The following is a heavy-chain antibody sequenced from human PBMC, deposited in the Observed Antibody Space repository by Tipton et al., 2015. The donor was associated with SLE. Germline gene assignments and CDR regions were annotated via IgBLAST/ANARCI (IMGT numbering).Heavy chain of an antibody. Sequence: TLSLTCAVYGGSFSGYYWSWIRQAPGKGLEWIGEINHVGGTKYTPSLKSRVTLSVDASKNQFSLKLSSVTAADTAVYYCARDPNGGYGSFDYWGLGALVTVSS. CDR1: GGSFSGYY. CDR2: INHVGGT. J-gene: IGHJ4*02. V-gene: IGHV4-34*01. D-gene: IGHD7-27*01. CDR3: ARDPNGGYGSFDY.